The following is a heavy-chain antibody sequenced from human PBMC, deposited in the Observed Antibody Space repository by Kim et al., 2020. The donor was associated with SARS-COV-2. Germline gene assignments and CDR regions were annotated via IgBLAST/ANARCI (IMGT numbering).Heavy chain of an antibody. CDR1: GFTFSNAW. V-gene: IGHV3-15*01. CDR2: IKSKTDGGTT. J-gene: IGHJ3*02. CDR3: TTDQYYDSSGYLAPVGGAFDI. Sequence: GGSLRLSCAASGFTFSNAWMSWVRQAPGKGLEWVGRIKSKTDGGTTDYAAPVKGRFTISRDDSKNTLYLQMNSLKTEDTAVYYCTTDQYYDSSGYLAPVGGAFDIWGQGTMVTVCS. D-gene: IGHD3-22*01.